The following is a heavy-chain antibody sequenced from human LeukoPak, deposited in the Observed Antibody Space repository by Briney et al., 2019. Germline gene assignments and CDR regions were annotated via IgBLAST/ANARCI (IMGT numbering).Heavy chain of an antibody. D-gene: IGHD2-2*01. V-gene: IGHV3-30*02. CDR2: IRYDGSNK. J-gene: IGHJ6*03. Sequence: GGSLRLSCAASGFTFSNYGVHWVRQAPAKGLEWVAFIRYDGSNKFYADSVKGRFTISRDNSKNTLYLQMNSLRAEDTAVYYCAKDRAYCSSTSCSSFYYYYMDVWGKGTTVTVSS. CDR1: GFTFSNYG. CDR3: AKDRAYCSSTSCSSFYYYYMDV.